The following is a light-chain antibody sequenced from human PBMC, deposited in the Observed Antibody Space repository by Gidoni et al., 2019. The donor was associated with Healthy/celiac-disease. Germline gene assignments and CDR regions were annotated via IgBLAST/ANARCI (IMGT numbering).Light chain of an antibody. J-gene: IGKJ5*01. CDR3: QQRSNWPT. V-gene: IGKV3-11*01. CDR2: DAS. Sequence: PGERATLSCRASQSVSSYLAWYQQKPGQAPRLLIYDASNRATGIPARFSGSGSGTDFTLTISSLEPEDFAVYYCQQRSNWPTFGQGTRLEIK. CDR1: QSVSSY.